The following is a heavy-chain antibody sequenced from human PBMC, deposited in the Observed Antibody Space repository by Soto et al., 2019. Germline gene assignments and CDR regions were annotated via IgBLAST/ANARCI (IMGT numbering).Heavy chain of an antibody. CDR2: ISVYNGDT. J-gene: IGHJ5*02. CDR3: ARSRTYNWFDP. Sequence: QVQLVQSGAEVKKPGASVKVSCKTSGYTFTSYGITWMRQAPGQGLEWMGWISVYNGDTNYAQKFQGRVTMTKDTSSNTAYMELRSLRSDDTAVYYCARSRTYNWFDPCGQGTLVTVSS. V-gene: IGHV1-18*01. CDR1: GYTFTSYG.